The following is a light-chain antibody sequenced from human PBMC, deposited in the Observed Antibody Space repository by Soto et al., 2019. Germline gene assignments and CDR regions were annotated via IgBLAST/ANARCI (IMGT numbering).Light chain of an antibody. J-gene: IGKJ4*01. CDR3: QDYSVWPLGS. CDR2: GAS. CDR1: QNVNNR. V-gene: IGKV3D-15*01. Sequence: EILLTQSPGSLSVFPGERASLSCRASQNVNNRLAWYQQKAGQAPRLLISGASSRATGIPARFSGSGFGTEFTLTISSLQSEDFGVYYCQDYSVWPLGSFGGGTKVDI.